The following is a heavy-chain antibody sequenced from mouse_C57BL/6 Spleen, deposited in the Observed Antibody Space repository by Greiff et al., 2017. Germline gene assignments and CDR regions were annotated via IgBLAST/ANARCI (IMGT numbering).Heavy chain of an antibody. CDR3: ARGRMYGNYACAY. V-gene: IGHV1-64*01. J-gene: IGHJ3*01. CDR1: GYTFTSYW. CDR2: IHPNSGST. Sequence: QVQLQQPGAELVKPGASVKLSCKASGYTFTSYWMHWVKQRPGQGLEWIGMIHPNSGSTNYNEKFKSKATLTVDKSSSTAYMQLSSLTSEDSAVYYCARGRMYGNYACAYWGQGTLVTVSA. D-gene: IGHD2-10*02.